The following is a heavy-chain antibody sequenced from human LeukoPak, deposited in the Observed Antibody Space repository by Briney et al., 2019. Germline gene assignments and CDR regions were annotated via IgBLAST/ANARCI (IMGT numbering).Heavy chain of an antibody. CDR2: ISAYNGNT. CDR1: GYTFTSYG. D-gene: IGHD3-10*01. Sequence: ASVKVSCKASGYTFTSYGISWVRQAPGQGLEWWGWISAYNGNTNYAQKLQGRVTMTTDTSTSTAYMELRSLRSDDTAVYYCARVQDGSGSYYNTITSYYYYYGMDVWGQGTTVTVSS. CDR3: ARVQDGSGSYYNTITSYYYYYGMDV. V-gene: IGHV1-18*01. J-gene: IGHJ6*02.